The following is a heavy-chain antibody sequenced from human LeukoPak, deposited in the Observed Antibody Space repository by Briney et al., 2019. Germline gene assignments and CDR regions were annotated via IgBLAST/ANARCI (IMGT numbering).Heavy chain of an antibody. CDR2: IYSGGST. CDR3: AKCLRITMVRGVILDY. J-gene: IGHJ4*02. D-gene: IGHD3-10*01. CDR1: GFTVSSNY. Sequence: GGSLRLSCAASGFTVSSNYMSWVRQAPGKGLEWVSVIYSGGSTYYADSVKGRFTISRDNSKNTLYLQMNSLRAEDTAVYYCAKCLRITMVRGVILDYWGQGTLVTVSS. V-gene: IGHV3-53*01.